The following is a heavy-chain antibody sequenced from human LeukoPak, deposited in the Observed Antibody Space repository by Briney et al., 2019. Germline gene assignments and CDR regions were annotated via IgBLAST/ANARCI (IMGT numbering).Heavy chain of an antibody. Sequence: GGSLRLSCAASGLTFSIYAMSWVRQAPGKGLEWVSTIIGTDGSTYYADSVKGRFTISRDNSKNTLYLQMNSLRAEDTAVFYCARAGGYSGYASNWGQGTLVTVSS. CDR2: IIGTDGST. CDR3: ARAGGYSGYASN. J-gene: IGHJ4*02. V-gene: IGHV3-23*01. CDR1: GLTFSIYA. D-gene: IGHD5-12*01.